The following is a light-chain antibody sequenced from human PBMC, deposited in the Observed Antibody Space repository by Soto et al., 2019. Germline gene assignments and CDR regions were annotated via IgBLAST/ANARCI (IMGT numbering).Light chain of an antibody. CDR2: EVS. Sequence: QSVLTQPASVSGSPGQAITISCTGTSSDVGSYNLVSWYQQHPGQVPKVMIYEVSKRPSGVSNRFSGSKSGNTASLTISGLQAEEEAEYYLFSHGGGRTFMIFGGGTKLTVL. J-gene: IGLJ2*01. CDR3: FSHGGGRTFMI. CDR1: SSDVGSYNL. V-gene: IGLV2-23*02.